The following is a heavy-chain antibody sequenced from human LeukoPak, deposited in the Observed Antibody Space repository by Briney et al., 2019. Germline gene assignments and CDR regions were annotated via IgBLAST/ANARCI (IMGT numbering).Heavy chain of an antibody. D-gene: IGHD5-18*01. J-gene: IGHJ4*02. CDR3: ARDGYSYGYRYYFDY. CDR1: GFTFSDYY. Sequence: GGSLRLPCAASGFTFSDYYMSWIRQAPGKGLEWVSYISSSGSTIYYADSVKGRFTISRDNAKNSLYLQMNSLRAEDTAVYYCARDGYSYGYRYYFDYWGQGTLVTVSS. V-gene: IGHV3-11*01. CDR2: ISSSGSTI.